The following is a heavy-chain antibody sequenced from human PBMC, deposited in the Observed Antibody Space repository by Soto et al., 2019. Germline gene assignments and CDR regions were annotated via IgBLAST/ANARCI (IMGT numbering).Heavy chain of an antibody. V-gene: IGHV1-18*04. D-gene: IGHD3-22*01. CDR2: ISAYNGNT. CDR3: ARGPYYYDSSGYGDLDY. CDR1: GGTFTSYG. J-gene: IGHJ4*02. Sequence: EASVKVSCKASGGTFTSYGISWVRQAPGQGLEWMGWISAYNGNTNYAQKLQGRVTMTTDTSTSTAYMELRSLRSDDTAVYYCARGPYYYDSSGYGDLDYWGQGTLVTVSS.